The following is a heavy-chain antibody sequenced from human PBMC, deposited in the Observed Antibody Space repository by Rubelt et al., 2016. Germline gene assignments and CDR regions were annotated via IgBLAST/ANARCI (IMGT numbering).Heavy chain of an antibody. J-gene: IGHJ4*02. V-gene: IGHV3-74*01. CDR1: GFTFSSYW. Sequence: VDSGGGLVQPGGSLRLSCVVSGFTFSSYWMHWVRQAPGKGLVWVSRINSDGSSTSYADSVKGRFTISRDNAKNTLYLQMNSLRAEDTAVYYCARDASRGSSTSCHSWGQGTLVTVSS. CDR2: INSDGSST. D-gene: IGHD2-2*01. CDR3: ARDASRGSSTSCHS.